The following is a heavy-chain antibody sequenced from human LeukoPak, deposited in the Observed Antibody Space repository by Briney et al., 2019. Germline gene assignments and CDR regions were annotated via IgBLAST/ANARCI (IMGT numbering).Heavy chain of an antibody. J-gene: IGHJ5*02. D-gene: IGHD3-3*01. V-gene: IGHV1-3*01. Sequence: ASVKVSCKASGYTFTSYAMHWVRQAPGQRLEWMGWINAGNGNTKYSQKFQGRVTITRDTSASTAYMELSSLGSEDTAVYYCARDGLRFLEWLLQYNWFDPWGQGTLVTVSS. CDR3: ARDGLRFLEWLLQYNWFDP. CDR1: GYTFTSYA. CDR2: INAGNGNT.